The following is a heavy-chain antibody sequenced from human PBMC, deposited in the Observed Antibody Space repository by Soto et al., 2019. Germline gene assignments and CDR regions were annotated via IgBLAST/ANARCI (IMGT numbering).Heavy chain of an antibody. CDR1: GDSVSSNSAA. CDR2: TYYKSQWYN. D-gene: IGHD2-2*01. V-gene: IGHV6-1*01. CDR3: ARGSWEDVSRHYFMDV. J-gene: IGHJ6*03. Sequence: SQTLSLTCDISGDSVSSNSAAWNWLRQTPSRSLEWLGRTYYKSQWYNNYAESVRSRITVNPDTSKNQFSLQLNSVTPEDTAVYYCARGSWEDVSRHYFMDVWGKGTTVTVSS.